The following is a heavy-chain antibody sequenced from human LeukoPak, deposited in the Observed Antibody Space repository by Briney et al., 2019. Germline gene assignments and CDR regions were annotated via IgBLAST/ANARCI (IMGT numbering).Heavy chain of an antibody. CDR1: GFTFSSYG. J-gene: IGHJ4*02. D-gene: IGHD3-16*01. CDR3: ARGAKNTNYDQDYFDQ. CDR2: IRYDGSNK. V-gene: IGHV3-30*02. Sequence: PGGPLRLSCAASGFTFSSYGMHWVRQAPGKGREGVAFIRYDGSNKHYADYLKGRFTISRDNAKSSLYLQMNSLRVEDTAVYYCARGAKNTNYDQDYFDQWGQGTLVTVS.